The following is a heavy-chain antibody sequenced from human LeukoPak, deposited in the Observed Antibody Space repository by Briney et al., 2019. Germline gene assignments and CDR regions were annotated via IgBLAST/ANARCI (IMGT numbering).Heavy chain of an antibody. CDR3: ARDSHCSGGSCAVDI. CDR1: GYSISSGYY. CDR2: IYHSGST. Sequence: SQTLSLTCTVSGYSISSGYYWGWIRQPPGKGLEWIGSIYHSGSTYYNPSLKSRVTISVDTSKNQFSLKLSSVTAADTAVYYCARDSHCSGGSCAVDIWGHGTMVTVSS. V-gene: IGHV4-38-2*02. D-gene: IGHD2-15*01. J-gene: IGHJ3*02.